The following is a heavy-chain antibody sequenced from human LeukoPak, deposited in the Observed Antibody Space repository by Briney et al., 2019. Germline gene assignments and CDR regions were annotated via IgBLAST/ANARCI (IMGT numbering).Heavy chain of an antibody. CDR3: ARGPYYGSGSYS. CDR1: GFTVSSNY. Sequence: GGSLRLSRAASGFTVSSNYMSWVRQAPGKGLEWVSVIYSGGSTYYADSVKGRFTISRDNSKNTLYLQMNSLRAEDTAVYYCARGPYYGSGSYSWGQGTLVTVSS. V-gene: IGHV3-53*01. D-gene: IGHD3-10*01. CDR2: IYSGGST. J-gene: IGHJ4*02.